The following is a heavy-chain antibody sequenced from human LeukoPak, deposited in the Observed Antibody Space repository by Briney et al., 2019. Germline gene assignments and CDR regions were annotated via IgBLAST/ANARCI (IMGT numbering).Heavy chain of an antibody. D-gene: IGHD3-22*01. Sequence: GGSLRLSCTASGFTFGDYAMSWIRQAPGKGLEWVGFIRSKAYGETADYAASVKGRLTISRDDSKAIAYLQMNSLKTEDTAVYYCTSNHDSSGYTPDYWGQGTLVTVSS. V-gene: IGHV3-49*03. CDR1: GFTFGDYA. CDR2: IRSKAYGETA. CDR3: TSNHDSSGYTPDY. J-gene: IGHJ4*02.